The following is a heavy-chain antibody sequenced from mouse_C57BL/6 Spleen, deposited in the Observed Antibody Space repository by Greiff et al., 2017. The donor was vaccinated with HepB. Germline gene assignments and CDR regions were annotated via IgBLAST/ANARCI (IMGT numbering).Heavy chain of an antibody. V-gene: IGHV1-7*01. CDR1: GYTFTSYW. Sequence: VQGVESGAELAKPGASVKLSCKASGYTFTSYWMHWVKQRPGQGLEWIGYINPSSGYTKYNQKFKDKATLTADKSSSTAYMQLSSLTYEDSAVYYCAREDYGSLYFDYWGQGTTLTVSS. CDR3: AREDYGSLYFDY. D-gene: IGHD1-1*01. J-gene: IGHJ2*01. CDR2: INPSSGYT.